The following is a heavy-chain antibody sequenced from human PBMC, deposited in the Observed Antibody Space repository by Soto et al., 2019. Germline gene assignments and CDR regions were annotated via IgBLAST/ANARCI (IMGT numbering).Heavy chain of an antibody. Sequence: TCTVSGGSISSYYWSWIRQPPGKGLEWIGYIYYSGSTNYNPSLKSRVTISVDTSKNQFSLKLSSVTAADTAVYYCARDRRLWFGELLPPGYYYYGMDVWGQGTTVTVSS. D-gene: IGHD3-10*01. V-gene: IGHV4-59*01. CDR1: GGSISSYY. CDR2: IYYSGST. CDR3: ARDRRLWFGELLPPGYYYYGMDV. J-gene: IGHJ6*02.